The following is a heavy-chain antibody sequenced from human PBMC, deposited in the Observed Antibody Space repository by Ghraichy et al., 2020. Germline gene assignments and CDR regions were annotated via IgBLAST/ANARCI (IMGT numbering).Heavy chain of an antibody. CDR3: AKDKVTGTNLLMDV. CDR1: GFTFDDYT. J-gene: IGHJ6*04. D-gene: IGHD1-7*01. Sequence: GGSLRLSCAASGFTFDDYTMYWVRQAPGKGLEWVSLITWDGGSTYYVDSVKGRFTISRDNSKNSLYLQMNSLRTEDTALYYCAKDKVTGTNLLMDVWGKGTTFTVSS. CDR2: ITWDGGST. V-gene: IGHV3-43*01.